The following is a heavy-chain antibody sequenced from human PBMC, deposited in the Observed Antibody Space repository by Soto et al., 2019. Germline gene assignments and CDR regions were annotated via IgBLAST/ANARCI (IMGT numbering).Heavy chain of an antibody. Sequence: ASVNVSCKASGYTFTTYDIHWVRQATGQGLEWMGWMNPSTGNTGYAQQFLGRVTMTRDTSISTAYMELSSLRSEDTAVYYCASGRFGEWLLKYWGQGALVTVSS. J-gene: IGHJ4*02. CDR3: ASGRFGEWLLKY. CDR1: GYTFTTYD. V-gene: IGHV1-8*02. D-gene: IGHD3-3*01. CDR2: MNPSTGNT.